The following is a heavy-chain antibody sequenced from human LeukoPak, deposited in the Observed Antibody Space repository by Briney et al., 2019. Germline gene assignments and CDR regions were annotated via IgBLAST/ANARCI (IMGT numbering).Heavy chain of an antibody. CDR1: GGTFSSYA. V-gene: IGHV1-69*04. CDR2: IIPILGIA. J-gene: IGHJ4*02. D-gene: IGHD6-19*01. CDR3: ARDSGIAVVLFYFDY. Sequence: SVKVSCKASGGTFSSYAISWVRQAPGQGLEWMGRIIPILGIANYAQKFQGRVTITADKSTSTAYMELSSLRSEDTAVYYCARDSGIAVVLFYFDYWGQGTLVTVSS.